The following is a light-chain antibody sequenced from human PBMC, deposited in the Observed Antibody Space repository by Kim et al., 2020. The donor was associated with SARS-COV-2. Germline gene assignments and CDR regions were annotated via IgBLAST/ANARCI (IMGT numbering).Light chain of an antibody. J-gene: IGKJ2*01. CDR1: QSISTY. V-gene: IGKV1-39*01. CDR3: QQSHRFPRT. Sequence: SASLGDRINITCRASQSISTYLHWYQQKPGKAPKLLIFGASGLQSGVPSRFSGSGSGTDFTLTISRLQPEDFATYYCQQSHRFPRTFGQGTRLEI. CDR2: GAS.